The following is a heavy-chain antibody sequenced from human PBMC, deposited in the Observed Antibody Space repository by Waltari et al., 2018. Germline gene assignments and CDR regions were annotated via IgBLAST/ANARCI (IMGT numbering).Heavy chain of an antibody. CDR3: ARAAGESYYDFWSGYLAASPLNWFDP. V-gene: IGHV4-39*01. CDR2: IYSSGGT. CDR1: GGSISSSSYY. D-gene: IGHD3-3*01. Sequence: QLQLQESGPGLVKPSETLSLTCTVSGGSISSSSYYWGWIRQPPGKGLEWIGSIYSSGGTYSNPSRNSRVTITVDTSKNQFSLKLRSVTAADTAVYYCARAAGESYYDFWSGYLAASPLNWFDPLGQGTLVTVSS. J-gene: IGHJ5*02.